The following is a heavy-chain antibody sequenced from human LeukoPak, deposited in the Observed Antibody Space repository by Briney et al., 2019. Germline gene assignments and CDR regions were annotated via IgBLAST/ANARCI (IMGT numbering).Heavy chain of an antibody. Sequence: GSLRLSCAASGFTFSSYAMHWVRQAPGKGLEWVAVISYDGSNKYYADSVKGRFTISRDNSKNTLYLQMNSLRAEDTAVYYCAKEDSSGYCPDYWGQGTLVTVSS. J-gene: IGHJ4*02. CDR2: ISYDGSNK. V-gene: IGHV3-30*07. D-gene: IGHD3-22*01. CDR1: GFTFSSYA. CDR3: AKEDSSGYCPDY.